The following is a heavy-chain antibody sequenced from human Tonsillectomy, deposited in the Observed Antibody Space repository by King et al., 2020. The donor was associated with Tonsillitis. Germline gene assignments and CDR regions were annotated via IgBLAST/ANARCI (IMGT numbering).Heavy chain of an antibody. D-gene: IGHD2-8*01. CDR3: ARGYCTNGVCPSSYEGIDV. V-gene: IGHV3-48*02. Sequence: SVKGRFTISRDNAKNSLYLQLNSLRDEDTAVYYCARGYCTNGVCPSSYEGIDVWGQGTTVTVSS. J-gene: IGHJ6*02.